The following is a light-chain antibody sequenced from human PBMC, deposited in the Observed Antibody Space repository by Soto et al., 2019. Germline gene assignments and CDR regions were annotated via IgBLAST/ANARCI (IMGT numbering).Light chain of an antibody. CDR1: SSDVGGYNF. CDR2: DVT. V-gene: IGLV2-14*03. Sequence: QSDLTQPASVSGSPGQSITISCTGTSSDVGGYNFVSWYQQHPGRAPKLMIFDVTNRPSGVSNRFSGSKSGNTASLTISRLQAEDEADYYCSSYSPVSSLVFGGGTKLTVL. J-gene: IGLJ3*02. CDR3: SSYSPVSSLV.